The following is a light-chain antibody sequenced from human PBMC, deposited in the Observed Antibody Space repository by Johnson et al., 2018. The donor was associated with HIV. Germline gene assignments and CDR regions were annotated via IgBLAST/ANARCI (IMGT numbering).Light chain of an antibody. Sequence: QSVLTQPPSVSAAPGQRVTISCSGTSSTFGNSYISWYQLLPGSPPKLLIFQNNERPSGIPDRFSGSKSGTSATLDITGLPPGDEADYYCATWDTSLSAGGVCGTGTKVTVL. V-gene: IGLV1-51*02. CDR3: ATWDTSLSAGGV. CDR1: SSTFGNSY. CDR2: QNN. J-gene: IGLJ1*01.